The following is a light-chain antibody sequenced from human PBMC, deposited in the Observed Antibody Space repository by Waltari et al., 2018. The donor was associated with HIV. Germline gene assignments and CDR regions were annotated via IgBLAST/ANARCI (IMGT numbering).Light chain of an antibody. Sequence: SYVLTQAPSVSVAPGQTARISCGGAKVGTKTANGYQQKPGQAPVLVVYDDSDRPSGIPERFSGFNSGNTATLTISRVEAGDEADYYCQVWHSKSDHVVFGGGTKVTVL. V-gene: IGLV3-21*02. CDR1: KVGTKT. J-gene: IGLJ2*01. CDR3: QVWHSKSDHVV. CDR2: DDS.